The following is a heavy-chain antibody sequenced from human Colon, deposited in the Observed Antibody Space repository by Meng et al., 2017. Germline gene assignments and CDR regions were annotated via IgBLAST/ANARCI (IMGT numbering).Heavy chain of an antibody. CDR2: FYFSGNT. CDR1: GDSISSGNHY. CDR3: ARYYYDSSGVTYFDP. V-gene: IGHV4-31*03. Sequence: QVQLQESGPGLVKPSQTLSLTCTVSGDSISSGNHYWSWSRQHPGKGLEWIGYFYFSGNTYYSPSLKSRVTISVDTSKNQFSLNLRSVTAADTAVYYCARYYYDSSGVTYFDPWGQGTLVTVSS. D-gene: IGHD3-22*01. J-gene: IGHJ5*02.